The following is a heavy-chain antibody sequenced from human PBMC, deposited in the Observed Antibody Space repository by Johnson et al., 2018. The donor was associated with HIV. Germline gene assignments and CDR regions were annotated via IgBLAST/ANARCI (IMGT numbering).Heavy chain of an antibody. CDR3: AKSGSYPRFGAFDI. V-gene: IGHV3-30*18. CDR2: ISYDGSNK. CDR1: GFTFSSYG. D-gene: IGHD1-26*01. Sequence: QVQLVESGGGVVQPGRSLRLSCAASGFTFSSYGMHWVRQAPGNGLEWVAVISYDGSNKYYADSVKGRFTISRDNSKNTLYLQMNSLRAEDTAVYYCAKSGSYPRFGAFDILGQGTMVTVSS. J-gene: IGHJ3*02.